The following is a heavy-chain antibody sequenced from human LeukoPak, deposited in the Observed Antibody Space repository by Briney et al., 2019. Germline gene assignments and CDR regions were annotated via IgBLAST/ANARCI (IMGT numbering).Heavy chain of an antibody. Sequence: SETLSLTCTVSGGSISSYQWNWIRQPAGKGLEWIGRIYTSGSTNYNPSLKSRVTMSGDTSKNQLSLKLSSVTAADTAVYYCARDKALTRDHHPYYVDVWGKGTTVTISS. J-gene: IGHJ6*03. V-gene: IGHV4-4*07. CDR2: IYTSGST. CDR1: GGSISSYQ. D-gene: IGHD1-14*01. CDR3: ARDKALTRDHHPYYVDV.